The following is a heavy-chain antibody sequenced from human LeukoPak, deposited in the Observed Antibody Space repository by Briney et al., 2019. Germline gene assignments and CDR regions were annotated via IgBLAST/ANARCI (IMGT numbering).Heavy chain of an antibody. V-gene: IGHV3-48*01. CDR2: ISSSSSTI. CDR3: ARDGLYPKGGDIVVVVARERETYYYYGMDV. Sequence: PGGSLRLSCAASGFTFSSYSMTWVRQAPGKGLEWVSYISSSSSTIYYADSVKGRFTISRDNAKNSLYLQMNSLRAEDTAVYYCARDGLYPKGGDIVVVVARERETYYYYGMDVWGQGTTVTVSS. D-gene: IGHD2-15*01. J-gene: IGHJ6*02. CDR1: GFTFSSYS.